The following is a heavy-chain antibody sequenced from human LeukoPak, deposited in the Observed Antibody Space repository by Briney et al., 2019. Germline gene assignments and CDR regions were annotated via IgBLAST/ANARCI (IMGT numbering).Heavy chain of an antibody. CDR3: ARSGTYYDFWSGYPSHYFYGMDV. D-gene: IGHD3-3*01. Sequence: GRSLRLSCAASGFTFSSYAMHWVRQAPGKGLEWVAVISYDGSNKYYADSVKGRFTISRDNSKNTLYLQMNSLRAEDTAVYYCARSGTYYDFWSGYPSHYFYGMDVWGQGTTVTVSS. J-gene: IGHJ6*02. V-gene: IGHV3-30-3*01. CDR2: ISYDGSNK. CDR1: GFTFSSYA.